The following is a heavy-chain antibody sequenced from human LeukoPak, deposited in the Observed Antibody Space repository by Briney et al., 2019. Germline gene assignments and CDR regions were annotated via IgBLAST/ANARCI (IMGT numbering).Heavy chain of an antibody. V-gene: IGHV3-23*01. CDR2: ISSSGASA. D-gene: IGHD2-21*02. J-gene: IGHJ4*02. Sequence: PGGSLRLSCAASGVTFSSYAMSWVRQAPGKGLEWVSGISSSGASADYADSVKSRFTISRDNSRNTLYLQMNSLRAEDTAVYYCATRGVIVVVTAIRDYWGQGTLVTVSS. CDR3: ATRGVIVVVTAIRDY. CDR1: GVTFSSYA.